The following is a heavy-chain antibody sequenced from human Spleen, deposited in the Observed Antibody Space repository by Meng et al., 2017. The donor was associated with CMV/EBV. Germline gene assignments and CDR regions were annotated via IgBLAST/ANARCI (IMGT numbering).Heavy chain of an antibody. CDR1: GGSFSDYY. J-gene: IGHJ6*02. CDR2: INHRGTT. V-gene: IGHV4-34*01. D-gene: IGHD1-7*01. Sequence: SETLSLTCAVHGGSFSDYYWSWIRQPPGRGLECIGEINHRGTTNYNLSLKSRVTISVDTSKYQFSLKLSSVTAADTAVYYCARLTGTTSGDYYYYYGMDVWGQGTTVTVSS. CDR3: ARLTGTTSGDYYYYYGMDV.